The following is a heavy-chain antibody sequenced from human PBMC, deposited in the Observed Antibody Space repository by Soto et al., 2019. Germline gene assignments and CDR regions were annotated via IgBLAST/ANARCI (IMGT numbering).Heavy chain of an antibody. CDR3: ARAIRYYYGSGSYYYYFDY. V-gene: IGHV1-3*01. J-gene: IGHJ4*02. Sequence: GASVKVSCKASGYTFTSYAMHWVRQAPGQRLEWMGWINAGNGNTKYSQKFQGRVTITRDTSASTAYMELSSLRSEDTAVYYCARAIRYYYGSGSYYYYFDYWGQGTLVTVSS. D-gene: IGHD3-10*01. CDR2: INAGNGNT. CDR1: GYTFTSYA.